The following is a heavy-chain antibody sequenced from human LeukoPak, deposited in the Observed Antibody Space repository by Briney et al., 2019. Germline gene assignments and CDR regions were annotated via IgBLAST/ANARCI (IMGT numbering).Heavy chain of an antibody. V-gene: IGHV3-30-3*01. CDR2: ISYDGSNK. Sequence: GGSLRLSCAASGFTFSSYAMHWVRQAPGKGLEWVAVISYDGSNKYYADSAKGRFTISRDNSKNTLYLQMNSLRAEDTAVYYCALAPEPLPLTDDAFDIWGQGTMVTVSS. CDR3: ALAPEPLPLTDDAFDI. J-gene: IGHJ3*02. D-gene: IGHD3-3*02. CDR1: GFTFSSYA.